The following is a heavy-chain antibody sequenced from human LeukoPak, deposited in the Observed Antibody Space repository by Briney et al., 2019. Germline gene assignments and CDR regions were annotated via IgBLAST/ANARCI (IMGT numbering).Heavy chain of an antibody. Sequence: GSLRLFCAASGFTFSSYGMHWVRQAPGKGLEWGAVISYDGSNKYYADSVKGRFTISRDNSKNTLYLQMNSLRAEDTAVYYCARDFGSHPYLPYFDYWGQGTLVTVSS. V-gene: IGHV3-30*19. CDR1: GFTFSSYG. CDR2: ISYDGSNK. D-gene: IGHD2/OR15-2a*01. CDR3: ARDFGSHPYLPYFDY. J-gene: IGHJ4*02.